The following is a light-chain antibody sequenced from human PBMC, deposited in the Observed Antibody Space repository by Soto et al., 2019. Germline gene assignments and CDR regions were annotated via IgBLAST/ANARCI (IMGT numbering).Light chain of an antibody. Sequence: DIVMTQSPLYLPVTPGEPASISCRSSQSLLYSDGNNYLDWYLQRAGQSPQLLIYLGSIRAYGVPDRFSGSGSGTDFTLRISRVEAEDVGVYYCMHALLTPPYTFGLGTKLEIK. J-gene: IGKJ2*01. CDR2: LGS. V-gene: IGKV2-28*01. CDR3: MHALLTPPYT. CDR1: QSLLYSDGNNY.